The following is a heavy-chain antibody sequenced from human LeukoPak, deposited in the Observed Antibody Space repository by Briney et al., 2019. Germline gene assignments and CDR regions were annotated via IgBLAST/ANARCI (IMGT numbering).Heavy chain of an antibody. CDR2: ISAYNGNT. CDR1: GYTFTSFG. Sequence: ASVKVSCKASGYTFTSFGINWVRQAPGQGLEWMGWISAYNGNTNYAQKVQGRVTMTTDTSTSTAYMELRSLRSDDTAVCYCARAPPYYGDSGDYWGQGTLVTVSS. D-gene: IGHD4-17*01. CDR3: ARAPPYYGDSGDY. J-gene: IGHJ4*02. V-gene: IGHV1-18*01.